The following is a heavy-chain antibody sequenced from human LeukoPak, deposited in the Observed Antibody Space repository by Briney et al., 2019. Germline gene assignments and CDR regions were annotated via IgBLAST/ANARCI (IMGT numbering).Heavy chain of an antibody. CDR3: ARQYYDSSGYYYFDY. D-gene: IGHD3-22*01. CDR2: IIPIFGTA. CDR1: GGTFSSYA. J-gene: IGHJ4*02. V-gene: IGHV1-69*01. Sequence: SVKVSCKASGGTFSSYAISWVRQAPGQGLEWTGGIIPIFGTANYAQKFQGRVTITADESTSTAYMELSSLRSEDTAVYYCARQYYDSSGYYYFDYWGQGTLVTVSS.